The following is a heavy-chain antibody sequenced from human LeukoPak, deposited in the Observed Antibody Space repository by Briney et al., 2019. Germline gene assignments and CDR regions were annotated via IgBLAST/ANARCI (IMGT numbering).Heavy chain of an antibody. Sequence: ASVKVSCKASGYTFTSYYMHWVRQAPGQGLEWMGIINPSGGSTSYAQKFQGRVTMTRDTSTSTVYMELSSLRSEDTAVYYCAREFLAYCGGDCYLRHFDYWGQGTLVTVSS. V-gene: IGHV1-46*01. J-gene: IGHJ4*02. CDR3: AREFLAYCGGDCYLRHFDY. CDR2: INPSGGST. D-gene: IGHD2-21*01. CDR1: GYTFTSYY.